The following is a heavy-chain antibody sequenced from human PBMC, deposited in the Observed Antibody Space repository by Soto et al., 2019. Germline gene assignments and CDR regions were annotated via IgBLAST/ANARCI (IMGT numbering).Heavy chain of an antibody. CDR1: GFTFSRYS. CDR2: ITISNDK. J-gene: IGHJ3*02. D-gene: IGHD3-22*01. V-gene: IGHV3-21*01. Sequence: GGSLRLSGAASGFTFSRYSMPWVRQAPGKGLEWVASITISNDKYYADALKGRFTISRDNAKNALYLQINSLRAEDTAVYYCATDYYFDTRARLGPFDIWGQGKMVTV. CDR3: ATDYYFDTRARLGPFDI.